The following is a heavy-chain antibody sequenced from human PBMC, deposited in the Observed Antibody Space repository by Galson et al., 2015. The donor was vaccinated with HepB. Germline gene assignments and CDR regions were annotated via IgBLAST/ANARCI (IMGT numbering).Heavy chain of an antibody. J-gene: IGHJ4*02. D-gene: IGHD6-19*01. CDR2: INAGNGNT. V-gene: IGHV1-3*01. CDR3: ARAYSSGWYGVDY. Sequence: SVKVSCKASGYTFTSYAMHWVRQAPGQRLEWMGWINAGNGNTKYSQKFQGRVTITRDTSASTAYMELSSLRSEDTAVYYCARAYSSGWYGVDYWGQGTLVTVSS. CDR1: GYTFTSYA.